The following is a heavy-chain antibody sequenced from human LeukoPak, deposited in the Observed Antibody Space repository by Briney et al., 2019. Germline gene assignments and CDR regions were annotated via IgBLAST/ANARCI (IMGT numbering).Heavy chain of an antibody. J-gene: IGHJ4*02. Sequence: GGSLRLSCAASGFTLSTYSMNWVRQAPGKGLEWVSYISSSGNTIYYADSVKGRFTISRDNAKNSLFLQMNSLRAEDTAVYYCARRRNFDYWGQGTLVAVSS. D-gene: IGHD6-6*01. CDR2: ISSSGNTI. V-gene: IGHV3-48*04. CDR3: ARRRNFDY. CDR1: GFTLSTYS.